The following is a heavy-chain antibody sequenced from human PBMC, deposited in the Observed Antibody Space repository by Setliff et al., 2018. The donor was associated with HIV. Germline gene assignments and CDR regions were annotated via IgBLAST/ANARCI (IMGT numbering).Heavy chain of an antibody. V-gene: IGHV1-18*01. Sequence: ASVKVSCKASGYTFTSYGMSWVRQAPGQGLEWMGWISAYNGNTHYAQKLQGRVTMTTDTSTSTAYMELRSLRSDDTAVYYCARDYYGSGSYFILDYWGSGTLVTVSS. CDR3: ARDYYGSGSYFILDY. D-gene: IGHD3-10*01. CDR2: ISAYNGNT. CDR1: GYTFTSYG. J-gene: IGHJ4*02.